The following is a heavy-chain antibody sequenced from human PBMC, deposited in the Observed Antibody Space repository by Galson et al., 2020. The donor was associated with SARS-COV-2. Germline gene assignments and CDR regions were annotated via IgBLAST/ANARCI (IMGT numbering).Heavy chain of an antibody. Sequence: SETLSLTCTVSGGSISSYYWSWIRQPPGKGLEWIGNIYYRGSTNYNPSLKSRVTISVDTSKNHFSLKLSSVTAADMAVYYCARERYSSSWDYYGMDVWGQGTTVTVSS. J-gene: IGHJ6*02. CDR1: GGSISSYY. D-gene: IGHD6-13*01. CDR2: IYYRGST. V-gene: IGHV4-59*01. CDR3: ARERYSSSWDYYGMDV.